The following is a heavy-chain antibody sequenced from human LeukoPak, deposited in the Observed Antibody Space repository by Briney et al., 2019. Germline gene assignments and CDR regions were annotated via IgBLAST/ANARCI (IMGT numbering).Heavy chain of an antibody. CDR3: ARDTPYYYDSSGYYNFDY. J-gene: IGHJ4*02. D-gene: IGHD3-22*01. Sequence: SETLSLTCTVSGYSISSGYYWGWIRQPPGKGLEWIGSIYHSGSTYYNPSLKSRVTISVDTSKNQFSLKLSSVTAADTAVYYCARDTPYYYDSSGYYNFDYWGQGTLVTVSS. CDR1: GYSISSGYY. CDR2: IYHSGST. V-gene: IGHV4-38-2*02.